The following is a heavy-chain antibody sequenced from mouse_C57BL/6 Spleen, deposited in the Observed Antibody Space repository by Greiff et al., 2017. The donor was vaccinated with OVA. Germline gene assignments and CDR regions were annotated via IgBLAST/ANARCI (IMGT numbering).Heavy chain of an antibody. D-gene: IGHD1-1*01. V-gene: IGHV7-3*01. CDR3: ARPSYYYGSSHWYFDV. Sequence: EVKVVESGGGLVQPGGSLSLSCAASGFTFTDYYMSWVRQPPGKALEWLGFIRNKANGYTTEYSASVKGRFTISRDNSQSILYLQMNALRAEDSATYYCARPSYYYGSSHWYFDVWGTGTTVTVSS. J-gene: IGHJ1*03. CDR1: GFTFTDYY. CDR2: IRNKANGYTT.